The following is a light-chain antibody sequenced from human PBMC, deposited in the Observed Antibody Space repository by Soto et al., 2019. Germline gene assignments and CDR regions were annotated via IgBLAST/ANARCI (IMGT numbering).Light chain of an antibody. CDR1: SSDVGGYNY. J-gene: IGLJ1*01. CDR3: CSYAGSDNV. Sequence: QSVLTQPPSASGSPGQSVTISCTGTSSDVGGYNYVSWYQQHPGKAPKLMIYEVDKRPSGVPDRFSGSKSGNTASLTVSGLQAEDEADYYCCSYAGSDNVFGTGTKV. CDR2: EVD. V-gene: IGLV2-8*01.